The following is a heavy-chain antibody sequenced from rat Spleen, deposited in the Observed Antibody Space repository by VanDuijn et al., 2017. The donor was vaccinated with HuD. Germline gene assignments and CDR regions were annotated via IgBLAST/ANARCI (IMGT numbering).Heavy chain of an antibody. CDR2: IDNAGST. D-gene: IGHD1-1*01. J-gene: IGHJ2*01. CDR1: GYSITSSYR. CDR3: ARSDSGGDYFDY. Sequence: EVQPQESGPGLVKPSQSLSLTCSVTGYSITSSYRWNWIRKFPGNKLEWMGYIDNAGSTNYNPSLTGRISINRDTSKNQFFLQVDSLSAEDTATYYCARSDSGGDYFDYWGQGVMVTVSS. V-gene: IGHV3-3*01.